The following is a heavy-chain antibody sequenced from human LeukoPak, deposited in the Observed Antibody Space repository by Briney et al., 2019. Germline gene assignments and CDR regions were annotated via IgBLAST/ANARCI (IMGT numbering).Heavy chain of an antibody. CDR3: AREEVGAPGDY. Sequence: GRSLRLSCAASGFTFSSYGMHWVSQAPGKGLEWVAVIWYDGSNKYYADSVKGRFTISRDNSKNTLYLQMNSLRAEDTAVYYCAREEVGAPGDYWGQGTLVTVSS. V-gene: IGHV3-33*01. CDR1: GFTFSSYG. J-gene: IGHJ4*02. CDR2: IWYDGSNK. D-gene: IGHD1-26*01.